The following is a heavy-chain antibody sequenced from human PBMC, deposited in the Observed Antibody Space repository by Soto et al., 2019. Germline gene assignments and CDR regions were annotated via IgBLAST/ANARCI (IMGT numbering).Heavy chain of an antibody. CDR2: IYWNDDK. D-gene: IGHD3-22*01. CDR1: GFSLSTSGVG. V-gene: IGHV2-5*01. J-gene: IGHJ4*02. CDR3: AHRRNYYDSSRSYYFDY. Sequence: QITLKESGPTLVKPTQTLTLTCTFSGFSLSTSGVGMGWIRQPPGKALEWLALIYWNDDKRYSPSLKSRLTITKDTSKNQVVLTMTNMDPVDTATYYCAHRRNYYDSSRSYYFDYWGQGTLVTVSS.